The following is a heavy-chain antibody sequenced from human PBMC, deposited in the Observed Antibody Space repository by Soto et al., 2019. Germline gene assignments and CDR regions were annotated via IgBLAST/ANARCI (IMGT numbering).Heavy chain of an antibody. V-gene: IGHV4-39*01. CDR2: IYYDGNT. D-gene: IGHD6-6*01. J-gene: IGHJ4*02. CDR3: ARSSFTPRLFMYPSDY. Sequence: PSETLSLTCTVSGGSITSSSHYWGWIRQPPGKGLECIGNIYYDGNTYYNPSLKSRVTISLDTSKNQFSLRLNSVTAADTAVYYCARSSFTPRLFMYPSDYWGQGTLVTVSS. CDR1: GGSITSSSHY.